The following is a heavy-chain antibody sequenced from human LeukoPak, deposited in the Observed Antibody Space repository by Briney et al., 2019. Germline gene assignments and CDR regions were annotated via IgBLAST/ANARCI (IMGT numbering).Heavy chain of an antibody. V-gene: IGHV3-7*03. CDR3: ARDYPTLRYFDWYYHHATLDY. CDR2: IKQDGSEK. D-gene: IGHD3-9*01. Sequence: HSGGSLRLSCAASGFTFSSYWMSWVRQAPGKGLEWVANIKQDGSEKYYVDSVKGRFTISRDNAKNSLYLQMNSLRAEDTAVYYCARDYPTLRYFDWYYHHATLDYWGQGTLVTVSS. J-gene: IGHJ4*02. CDR1: GFTFSSYW.